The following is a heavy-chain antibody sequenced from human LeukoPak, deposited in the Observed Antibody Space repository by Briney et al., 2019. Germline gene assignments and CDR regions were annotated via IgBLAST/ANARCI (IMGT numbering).Heavy chain of an antibody. CDR3: ARAYGSGSKYFFDY. D-gene: IGHD3-10*01. CDR2: IYPGDSDT. V-gene: IGHV5-51*01. J-gene: IGHJ4*02. CDR1: GYNFTNDW. Sequence: GESLKISCKGSGYNFTNDWIGWVRQMPGKGLEWMGIIYPGDSDTRYSPSFQGQVTISADKSISTAYLQWSSLKASDTALYYCARAYGSGSKYFFDYWGQGTLVTVSS.